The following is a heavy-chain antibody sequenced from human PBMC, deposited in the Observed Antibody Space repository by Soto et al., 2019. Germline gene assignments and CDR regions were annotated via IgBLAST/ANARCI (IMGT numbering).Heavy chain of an antibody. CDR1: GGSISSYY. J-gene: IGHJ3*02. D-gene: IGHD2-15*01. CDR3: ASRLYCSGGSCTDAFDI. CDR2: IYYSGST. Sequence: QSQTLSLTCTVSGGSISSYYWSWIRQPPGKGLEWIGYIYYSGSTNYNPSLKSRVTISVDTSKNQFSLKLSSVTAADTAVYYCASRLYCSGGSCTDAFDIWGQGTMVTVSS. V-gene: IGHV4-59*08.